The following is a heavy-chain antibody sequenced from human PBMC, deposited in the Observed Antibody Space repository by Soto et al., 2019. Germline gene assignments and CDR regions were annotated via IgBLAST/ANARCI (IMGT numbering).Heavy chain of an antibody. J-gene: IGHJ2*01. CDR3: ASGGWSLDL. CDR2: IYYSGST. CDR1: GGSISSHY. V-gene: IGHV4-59*08. Sequence: QVQLQESGPGLVKPSETLSLTCTVSGGSISSHYWSWFRQPPGKGLEWIGYIYYSGSTSYNPSLKSRVTISVDTSNNQFSLKLSSVTAADTAVYFCASGGWSLDLWGRGTLVTVSS. D-gene: IGHD3-10*01.